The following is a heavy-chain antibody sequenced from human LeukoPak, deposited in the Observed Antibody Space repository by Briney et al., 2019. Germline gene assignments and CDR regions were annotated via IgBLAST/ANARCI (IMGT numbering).Heavy chain of an antibody. D-gene: IGHD1-7*01. CDR1: GGSISSYY. V-gene: IGHV4-59*08. CDR2: IYYSGST. Sequence: KPSETLSLTCTVSGGSISSYYWSWIRQPPGKGLEWIGYIYYSGSTNYNPSLKSRVTISINTSKTQFSLNLISVTAADTAVYFCATGNWNYDSWGQGTLVTVSS. J-gene: IGHJ5*01. CDR3: ATGNWNYDS.